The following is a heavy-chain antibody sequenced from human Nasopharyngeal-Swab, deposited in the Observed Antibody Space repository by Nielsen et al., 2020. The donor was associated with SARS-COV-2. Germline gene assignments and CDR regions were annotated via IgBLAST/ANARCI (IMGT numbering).Heavy chain of an antibody. V-gene: IGHV4-59*07. CDR3: ARVGVGSLTFDY. CDR1: GGSISSYY. Sequence: SDTLSLNCTVSGGSISSYYWSWIRQPPGKGLEWIGYIYYSGSTNYNPSLKSRVTISVDTSKNQFSLKLSSVTAADTAVYYCARVGVGSLTFDYWGQGTLVTVSS. D-gene: IGHD1-26*01. J-gene: IGHJ4*02. CDR2: IYYSGST.